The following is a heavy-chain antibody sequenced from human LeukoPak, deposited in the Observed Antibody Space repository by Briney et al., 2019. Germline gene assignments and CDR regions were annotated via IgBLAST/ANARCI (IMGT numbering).Heavy chain of an antibody. CDR1: GGTFSSYA. D-gene: IGHD3-9*01. CDR2: IIPIFGTA. CDR3: ARDRGQVLTGCFDY. V-gene: IGHV1-69*13. J-gene: IGHJ4*02. Sequence: SVKVSCRASGGTFSSYAISWVRQAPGQGLEWMGGIIPIFGTANYAQKFQGRVTITADESTSTAYMELSSLRSEDTAVYYCARDRGQVLTGCFDYWGQGTLVTVSS.